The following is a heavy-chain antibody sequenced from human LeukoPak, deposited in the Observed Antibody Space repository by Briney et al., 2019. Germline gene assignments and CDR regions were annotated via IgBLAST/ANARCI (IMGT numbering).Heavy chain of an antibody. V-gene: IGHV1-18*01. D-gene: IGHD1-26*01. CDR2: ISAYNGNT. Sequence: GASVKVSCKASGYTFTSYGISRVRQAPGQGLEWMGWISAYNGNTNYAQKLQGRVTMTTDTSTSTAYMELRSLRSDDTAVYYCARSDFFGIVGATWWFPYYYYYMDVWGKGTTVTVSS. J-gene: IGHJ6*03. CDR3: ARSDFFGIVGATWWFPYYYYYMDV. CDR1: GYTFTSYG.